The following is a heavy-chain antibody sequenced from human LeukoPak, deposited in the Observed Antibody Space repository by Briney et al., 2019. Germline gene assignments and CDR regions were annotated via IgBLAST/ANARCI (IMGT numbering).Heavy chain of an antibody. D-gene: IGHD3-22*01. CDR3: ARDYYDSSGYYRRRLYYFDY. CDR1: GGSISSSSYY. V-gene: IGHV4-39*02. J-gene: IGHJ4*02. CDR2: IYYSGST. Sequence: SETLSLTCTVSGGSISSSSYYWGWIRQPPGKGLEWIGSIYYSGSTYYNPSLKSRVTISVDTPKNQFSLKLSSVTAADTAVYYCARDYYDSSGYYRRRLYYFDYWGQGTLVTVSS.